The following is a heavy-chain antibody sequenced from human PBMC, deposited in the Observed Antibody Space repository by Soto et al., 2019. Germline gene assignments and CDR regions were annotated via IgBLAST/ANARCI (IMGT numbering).Heavy chain of an antibody. Sequence: EVQLLESGGGLVQPGGSLRLSCAASGFTFSTHAMIWVRQAPGKGLNWVSTVDVGGGSTYYTDSVKGRFTVPRDNSKNTVYLQLNTLRAEDTAIYFCARDSGPAGGGACDIWGQGTMVTVSS. J-gene: IGHJ3*02. CDR3: ARDSGPAGGGACDI. CDR2: VDVGGGST. CDR1: GFTFSTHA. V-gene: IGHV3-23*01. D-gene: IGHD6-25*01.